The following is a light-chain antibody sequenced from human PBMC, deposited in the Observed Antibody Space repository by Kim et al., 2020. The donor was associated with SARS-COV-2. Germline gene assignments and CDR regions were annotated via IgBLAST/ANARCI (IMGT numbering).Light chain of an antibody. Sequence: QSALTHPRSVSGSPGQSVTISCTGTSSDVGGYNYVTWYQQHPGKAPKLMIYDVSKRPSGVPDRFSGSKSGNTASLTISGLQAEDEADYYCCSYAGSYTFVVFGGGTQVTVL. J-gene: IGLJ2*01. V-gene: IGLV2-11*01. CDR3: CSYAGSYTFVV. CDR1: SSDVGGYNY. CDR2: DVS.